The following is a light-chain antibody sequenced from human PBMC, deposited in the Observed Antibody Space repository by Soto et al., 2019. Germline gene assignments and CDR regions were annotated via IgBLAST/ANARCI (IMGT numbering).Light chain of an antibody. CDR2: AND. J-gene: IGLJ2*01. CDR1: SSNIGAGYD. V-gene: IGLV1-40*01. CDR3: QSYDNSLGAWI. Sequence: QSVLTQPPSVSGAPGQRVTISCTGSSSNIGAGYDVHWYQQFPGTAPKLLIYANDNRPSGVPDRFSGSNSGTSASLAISGLQADDEAAYYCQSYDNSLGAWILGGGTQLTVL.